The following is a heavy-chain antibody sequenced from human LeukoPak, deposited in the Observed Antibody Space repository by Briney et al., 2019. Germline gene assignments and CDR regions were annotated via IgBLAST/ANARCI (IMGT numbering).Heavy chain of an antibody. D-gene: IGHD4-11*01. CDR3: AKDAQRGFDYSNSLEY. Sequence: HPGGSLRLSCAASGFIFNHHAMHWVRQAPGKGLEWVAVIWSDKSNRFYADSVRGRFTISRDDSRKTVYLQMEGMTAKDTAIYYCAKDAQRGFDYSNSLEYWGQGALVTVAS. CDR1: GFIFNHHA. J-gene: IGHJ4*02. CDR2: IWSDKSNR. V-gene: IGHV3-33*06.